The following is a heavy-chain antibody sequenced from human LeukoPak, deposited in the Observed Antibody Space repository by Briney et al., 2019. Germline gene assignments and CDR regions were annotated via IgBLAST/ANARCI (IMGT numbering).Heavy chain of an antibody. CDR3: ARDLYGEQSDY. D-gene: IGHD4-17*01. CDR1: GGTFSSYA. CDR2: IIPIFGTA. V-gene: IGHV1-69*05. J-gene: IGHJ4*02. Sequence: GASVKVSCKASGGTFSSYAISWVRQAPGQGLEWMGGIIPIFGTANYAQKFQGRVTMTRDTSISTAYMELSRLRSDDTAVYYCARDLYGEQSDYWGQGTLVTVSS.